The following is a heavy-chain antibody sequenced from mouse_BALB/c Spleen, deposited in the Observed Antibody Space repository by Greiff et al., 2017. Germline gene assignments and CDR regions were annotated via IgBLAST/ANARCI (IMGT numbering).Heavy chain of an antibody. Sequence: QVQLKESGAELVRPGTSVKVSCKASGYAFTNYLIEWVKQRPGQGLEWIGVINPGSGGTNYNEKFKGKATLTADKSSSTAYMQLSSLTSDDSAVYFCAREDYRYYYAMDYWGQGTSVTVSS. CDR1: GYAFTNYL. J-gene: IGHJ4*01. V-gene: IGHV1-54*01. D-gene: IGHD2-13*01. CDR2: INPGSGGT. CDR3: AREDYRYYYAMDY.